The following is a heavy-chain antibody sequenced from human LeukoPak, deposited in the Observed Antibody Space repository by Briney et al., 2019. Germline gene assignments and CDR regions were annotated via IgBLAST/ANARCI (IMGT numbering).Heavy chain of an antibody. J-gene: IGHJ6*02. Sequence: GESLKISCKGSGYSLTSYWIGWVRQMPGKGLEWMGIIYPGDSDTRYSPSFQGQVTISADKSISTAYLQWSSLKASDTAMYYCARSSSTKSYGMDVWGQGTTVTVSS. CDR3: ARSSSTKSYGMDV. CDR1: GYSLTSYW. D-gene: IGHD2-2*01. CDR2: IYPGDSDT. V-gene: IGHV5-51*01.